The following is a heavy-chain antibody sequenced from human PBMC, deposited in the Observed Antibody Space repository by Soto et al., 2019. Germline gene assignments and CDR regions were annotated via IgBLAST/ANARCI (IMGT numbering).Heavy chain of an antibody. CDR2: INPNSGGT. D-gene: IGHD2-21*02. V-gene: IGHV1-2*02. Sequence: ASVKVSCKASGYTFTSYGISWVRQAPGQGLEWMGWINPNSGGTNYAQKFQGRVTMTRDTSISTAYMELSRLRSDDTAVYYCATELNCGGDCYALDAFDIWGQGTMVAVSS. J-gene: IGHJ3*02. CDR3: ATELNCGGDCYALDAFDI. CDR1: GYTFTSYG.